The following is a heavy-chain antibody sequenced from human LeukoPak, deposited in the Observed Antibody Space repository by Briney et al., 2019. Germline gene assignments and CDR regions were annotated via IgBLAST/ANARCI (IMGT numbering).Heavy chain of an antibody. D-gene: IGHD2-21*02. V-gene: IGHV3-30-3*01. CDR3: ARDSCGGDCYVVGDY. CDR2: ISYDGSNK. Sequence: PGGSLRPSCAASGFTFSSYAMHWVRQAPGKGLEWVAVISYDGSNKYYADSVKGRFTISRDNSKSTLYLQMNSLRAEDTAVYYCARDSCGGDCYVVGDYWGQGTLVTVSS. J-gene: IGHJ4*02. CDR1: GFTFSSYA.